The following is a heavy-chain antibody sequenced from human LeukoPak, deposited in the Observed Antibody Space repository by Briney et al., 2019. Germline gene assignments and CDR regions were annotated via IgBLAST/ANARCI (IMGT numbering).Heavy chain of an antibody. CDR2: IYYSGST. CDR1: GGSFSGYY. V-gene: IGHV4-34*01. D-gene: IGHD3-9*01. CDR3: AKDSASLRYFDWPQYLDAFDI. Sequence: PSETLSLTCAVYGGSFSGYYWGWIRQPPGKGLEWIGSIYYSGSTYYNPSLKSRVTISVDTSKNQFSLKLSSVTAADTAVYYCAKDSASLRYFDWPQYLDAFDIWGQGTMVTVSS. J-gene: IGHJ3*02.